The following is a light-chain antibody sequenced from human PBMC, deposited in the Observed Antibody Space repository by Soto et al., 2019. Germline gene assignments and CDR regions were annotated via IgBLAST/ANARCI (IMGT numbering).Light chain of an antibody. V-gene: IGKV1-39*01. Sequence: DIQMTQSPSSLSASVGDRVSITCRASQDIITYLNWYQHKPGKVPKLLLYAASSLQGGVPSRFSGSGSGTDFTLTISSLQSEDSAVYYCQQYHSWPAFGQGTKVEIK. CDR1: QDIITY. J-gene: IGKJ1*01. CDR3: QQYHSWPA. CDR2: AAS.